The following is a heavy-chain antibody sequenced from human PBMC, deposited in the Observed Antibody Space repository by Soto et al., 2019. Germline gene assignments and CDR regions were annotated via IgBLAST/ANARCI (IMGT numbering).Heavy chain of an antibody. Sequence: EVQLLESGGGLVQPGGSLRLSCAASGFPFSSYAMTWVRQAPGKGLEWVSGITGGGGVTYYADSVKGRFTISRDNSENTLYLQMNSLRAEDTAVYYCARGRAWPYFFDYWGQGTLVTVSS. J-gene: IGHJ4*02. D-gene: IGHD6-13*01. CDR3: ARGRAWPYFFDY. CDR2: ITGGGGVT. V-gene: IGHV3-23*01. CDR1: GFPFSSYA.